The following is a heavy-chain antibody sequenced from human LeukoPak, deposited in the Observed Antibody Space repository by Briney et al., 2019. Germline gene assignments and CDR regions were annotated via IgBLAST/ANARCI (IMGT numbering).Heavy chain of an antibody. CDR3: ARDSGMVRGEAYYYYGMDV. D-gene: IGHD3-10*01. V-gene: IGHV4-30-2*01. CDR1: GGSISSGGYS. J-gene: IGHJ6*04. CDR2: IYHSGIT. Sequence: SGTLSLTCAVSGGSISSGGYSWSWIRQPPGKGLEWFGYIYHSGITYYNPSLKSRVTISVDRSKNQFSLKLSSVTAADTAVYYCARDSGMVRGEAYYYYGMDVWGKGTTVTVSS.